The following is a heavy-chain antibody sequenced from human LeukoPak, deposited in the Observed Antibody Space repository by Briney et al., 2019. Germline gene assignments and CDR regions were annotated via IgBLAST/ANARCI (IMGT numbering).Heavy chain of an antibody. CDR3: ATELSPGNYKYYFDY. CDR1: GFFFDDYG. CDR2: INSNGGNT. Sequence: TGGSLRLSCAASGFFFDDYGMSWVRQAPGKGLEWVSRINSNGGNTDYADSVKGRFTISRDNAKNSLYLQMNSLKTEDTAVYYCATELSPGNYKYYFDYWGRGTLVTVSS. J-gene: IGHJ4*02. V-gene: IGHV3-20*04. D-gene: IGHD1-7*01.